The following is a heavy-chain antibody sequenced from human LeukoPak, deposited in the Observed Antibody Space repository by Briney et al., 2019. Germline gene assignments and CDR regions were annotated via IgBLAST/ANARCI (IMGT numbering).Heavy chain of an antibody. J-gene: IGHJ4*02. CDR2: IHHRGNT. V-gene: IGHV4-39*07. Sequence: PSETLFLTCSVSGDPISSGNYHWAWIRQPPGKGLECVGSIHHRGNTYYNSSLESRVTISVDMARNQFSLLLRSVTAADTAVYYCTRVRQGSQSDFWGQGTLVTVSS. CDR1: GDPISSGNYH. CDR3: TRVRQGSQSDF.